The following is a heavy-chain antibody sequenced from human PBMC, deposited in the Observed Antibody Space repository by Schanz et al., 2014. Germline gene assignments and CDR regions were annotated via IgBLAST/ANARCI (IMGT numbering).Heavy chain of an antibody. CDR1: GFTFSSYA. CDR2: IKSDGSST. CDR3: ARGGPAYYFDD. V-gene: IGHV3-23*01. Sequence: EVQLLESGGGLVQPGGSLRLSCAASGFTFSSYAMSWVRQDPGKGLVWVARIKSDGSSTSYADSVKGRFTISRDNSKNTLYLQMNSLRAEDTAVYYCARGGPAYYFDDWGQGTLVTVSS. J-gene: IGHJ4*02.